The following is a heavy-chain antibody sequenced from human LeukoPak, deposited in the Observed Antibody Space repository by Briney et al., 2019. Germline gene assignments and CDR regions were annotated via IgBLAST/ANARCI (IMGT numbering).Heavy chain of an antibody. V-gene: IGHV3-33*01. J-gene: IGHJ4*02. CDR1: GFTFSGYG. CDR2: IWYDRSSK. Sequence: GGSLRLSCAASGFTFSGYGMHWVRQAPGKGLEWVALIWYDRSSKYYANSVKGRFTISRDNAKNTLYLQMNSLRAEDTAVYYCARDKGTSMVPEFDYWGQGTQVTVSS. CDR3: ARDKGTSMVPEFDY. D-gene: IGHD5-18*01.